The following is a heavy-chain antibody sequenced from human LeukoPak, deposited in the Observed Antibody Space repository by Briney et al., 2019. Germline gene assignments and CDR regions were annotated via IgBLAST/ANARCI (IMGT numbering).Heavy chain of an antibody. CDR3: AREPQWARAFDV. D-gene: IGHD2-8*01. CDR1: GGSISSSSYY. CDR2: IYYTGST. J-gene: IGHJ3*01. V-gene: IGHV4-39*02. Sequence: PSETLSLTCTVSGGSISSSSYYWGWIRQPPGKGLEWIGSIYYTGSTYYNPSLKSRVTMSVDTSQNQFSLKLSSVTAADTAIYFCAREPQWARAFDVWGQGTMVTVSS.